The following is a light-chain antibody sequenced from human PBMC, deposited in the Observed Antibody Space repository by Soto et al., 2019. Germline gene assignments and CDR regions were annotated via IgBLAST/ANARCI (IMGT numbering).Light chain of an antibody. J-gene: IGLJ2*01. CDR3: CSYAGSSSYVV. Sequence: QSVLTQPAAVSGSPGQSITLSCTGTSSDGGSYNLVSWYQLHPGKAPKLMIYEGTKRPSGVSNRFSGSKSGSTASLTISGLLAEDEADFFCCSYAGSSSYVVFGGGPKVTVL. CDR2: EGT. V-gene: IGLV2-23*01. CDR1: SSDGGSYNL.